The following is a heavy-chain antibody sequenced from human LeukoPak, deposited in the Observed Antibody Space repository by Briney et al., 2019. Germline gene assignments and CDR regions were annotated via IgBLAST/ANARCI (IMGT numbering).Heavy chain of an antibody. V-gene: IGHV1-69*01. CDR1: GGTFSSYA. Sequence: SVKVSCKASGGTFSSYALSWVRQAPGQGLDWMGGIIPIFGTTNYAQKFQGRVTITADESTGTAYMELSSLRSEDTAVYYCARKKVHYYDSTAYDYWGQGTLVTVSS. CDR2: IIPIFGTT. CDR3: ARKKVHYYDSTAYDY. J-gene: IGHJ4*02. D-gene: IGHD3-22*01.